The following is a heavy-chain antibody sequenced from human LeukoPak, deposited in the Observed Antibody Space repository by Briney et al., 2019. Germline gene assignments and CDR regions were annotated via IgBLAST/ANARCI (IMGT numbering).Heavy chain of an antibody. Sequence: SETLSLTCTVSGGSISSYYWSWIRQPPGKGLEWIGYIYYSGSTNYNPSLKSRVTISVDTSKNQFSLKLSSVTAADTAVYYCARLLGSGSYYNRGKWFDPWGQGTLVTVSS. J-gene: IGHJ5*02. D-gene: IGHD3-10*01. V-gene: IGHV4-59*08. CDR1: GGSISSYY. CDR3: ARLLGSGSYYNRGKWFDP. CDR2: IYYSGST.